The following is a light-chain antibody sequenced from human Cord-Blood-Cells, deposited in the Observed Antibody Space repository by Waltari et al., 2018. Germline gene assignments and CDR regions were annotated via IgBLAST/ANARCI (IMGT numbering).Light chain of an antibody. CDR1: QSISSY. V-gene: IGKV1-39*01. Sequence: DIQMTQSQSSLSASVGARVTLTPRARQSISSYLNWYQQKPGKAPKLLIYAASSLQSGVPSRFSGSGSGTDFTLTISSLQPEDFATYYCQQSYSTPQSFGQGTKLEIK. CDR3: QQSYSTPQS. CDR2: AAS. J-gene: IGKJ2*03.